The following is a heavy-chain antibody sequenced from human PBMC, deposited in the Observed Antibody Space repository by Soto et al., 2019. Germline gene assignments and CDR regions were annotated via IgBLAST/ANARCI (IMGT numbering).Heavy chain of an antibody. CDR1: CLSHPSTTNY. V-gene: IGHV4-39*01. J-gene: IGHJ3*02. D-gene: IGHD3-10*01. Sequence: YDTLSLTCTCNCLSHPSTTNYWDWIRQPPGKGLEWIGSIYYSGSTYYNPSLKSRVTISVDTSKNQFSLKLSSVTAADTAVYYCAKGGSGSYSNAYDIWGQGTRVT. CDR3: AKGGSGSYSNAYDI. CDR2: IYYSGST.